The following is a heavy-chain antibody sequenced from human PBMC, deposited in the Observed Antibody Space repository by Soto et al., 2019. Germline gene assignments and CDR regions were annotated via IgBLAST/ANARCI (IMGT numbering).Heavy chain of an antibody. D-gene: IGHD2-2*01. V-gene: IGHV3-9*01. CDR2: ISWNSGSV. CDR1: GFIFDDYA. J-gene: IGHJ4*02. CDR3: AKDMGAYCSSTSCYLFDS. Sequence: LRLSCAASGFIFDDYAMHWVRQAPGKGLEWVSGISWNSGSVGYADSVKGRFTISRDNAKNSLYLQMNSLRAEDTALYYCAKDMGAYCSSTSCYLFDSWGQGTLVTVSS.